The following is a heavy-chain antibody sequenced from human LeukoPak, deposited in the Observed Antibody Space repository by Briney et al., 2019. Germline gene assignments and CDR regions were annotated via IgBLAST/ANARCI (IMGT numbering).Heavy chain of an antibody. V-gene: IGHV1-69*04. CDR1: GGTFSSYA. D-gene: IGHD4-17*01. J-gene: IGHJ4*02. CDR2: IIPILGIA. CDR3: ARGPMTTVTSYYFDY. Sequence: SVKVSCKASGGTFSSYAISWVRQAPGQGLEWMGRIIPILGIANYAQKFQGRVTITADKSTSTAYMELSSLRSDDTAMYYCARGPMTTVTSYYFDYWGQGTLVTVSP.